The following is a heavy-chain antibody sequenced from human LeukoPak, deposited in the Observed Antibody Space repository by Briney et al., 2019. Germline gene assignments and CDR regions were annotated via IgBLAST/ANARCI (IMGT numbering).Heavy chain of an antibody. D-gene: IGHD6-6*01. J-gene: IGHJ6*03. CDR2: MNPNSGNT. Sequence: GASVKVSCKASGGTFSTYAINWVRQAPGRGLEWMGWMNPNSGNTGYAQKFQGRVTITRNTSISTAYMELSSLRSEDTAVYYCARARRSSSLYYYYYYMDVWGKGTTVTVSS. V-gene: IGHV1-8*03. CDR1: GGTFSTYA. CDR3: ARARRSSSLYYYYYYMDV.